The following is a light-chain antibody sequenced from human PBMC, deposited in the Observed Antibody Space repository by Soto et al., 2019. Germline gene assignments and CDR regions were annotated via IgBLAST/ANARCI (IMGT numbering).Light chain of an antibody. CDR3: QQYGSSRFT. J-gene: IGKJ3*01. V-gene: IGKV3-20*01. CDR2: GAS. CDR1: QSISSSY. Sequence: EIVLTQSPGTLSSSPGERATLSCRASQSISSSYLAWYQQKPGQAPSLLVYGASSRATGIPDRFSGSGSGTDFTLNISRLEREDFGVYFCQQYGSSRFTFGPGTKVDIK.